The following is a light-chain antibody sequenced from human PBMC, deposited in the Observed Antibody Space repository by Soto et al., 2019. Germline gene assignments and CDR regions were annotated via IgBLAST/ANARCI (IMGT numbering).Light chain of an antibody. CDR3: QQLNDYPIT. Sequence: IQLTQSPSSLSASVGDRVTITCRANQGISSYLAWYQQKSGKAPQLLIYAASTLQSGVPSRFSGSGSGTDFTLTINSLQPEDFATYYCQQLNDYPITFGQGTHWRL. J-gene: IGKJ5*01. CDR2: AAS. V-gene: IGKV1-9*01. CDR1: QGISSY.